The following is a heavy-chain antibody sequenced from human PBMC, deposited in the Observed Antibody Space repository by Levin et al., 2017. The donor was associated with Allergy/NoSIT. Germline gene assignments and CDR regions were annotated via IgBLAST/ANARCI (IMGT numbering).Heavy chain of an antibody. CDR3: ATDTPMDF. CDR1: GFNFNDYW. CDR2: VRNDGVAK. J-gene: IGHJ4*02. V-gene: IGHV3-7*04. Sequence: GGSLRLSCVTSGFNFNDYWMSWVRQAPGKGLEWVANVRNDGVAKYYAASVKGRFTISRDNAKRSVHLQMNSLTDEDTAIYYCATDTPMDFWGQGTLVTVSS. D-gene: IGHD5-18*01.